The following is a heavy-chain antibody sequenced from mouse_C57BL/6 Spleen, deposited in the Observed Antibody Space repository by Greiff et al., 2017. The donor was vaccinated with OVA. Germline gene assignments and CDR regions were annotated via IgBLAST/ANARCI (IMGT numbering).Heavy chain of an antibody. V-gene: IGHV2-3*01. CDR1: GFSLTSYG. J-gene: IGHJ3*01. CDR2: IWGEGGT. D-gene: IGHD2-5*01. Sequence: VQLQQSGPGLVAPSQSLSITCTVSGFSLTSYGVSWVRQPPGKGLEWLGVIWGEGGTNYHSALISRMGISKDNSKSQVFLKLNSQQTDDTATYYCAKPDNYSNYGFAYWGQGTLVTVSA. CDR3: AKPDNYSNYGFAY.